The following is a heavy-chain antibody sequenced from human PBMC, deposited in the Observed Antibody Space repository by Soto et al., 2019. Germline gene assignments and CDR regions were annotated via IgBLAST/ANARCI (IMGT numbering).Heavy chain of an antibody. D-gene: IGHD5-18*01. CDR3: AKDHTYYYYYGMDV. CDR1: GFTFSSYG. V-gene: IGHV3-30*18. CDR2: ISYDGSNK. J-gene: IGHJ6*02. Sequence: QVQLVESGGGVVQPGRSLRLSCAASGFTFSSYGMHWVRQAPGKGLEWVAVISYDGSNKYYADSVKGRFTISRDNSKNTLYLQMNSLRAEDTAVYYCAKDHTYYYYYGMDVWGQGTTVTVSS.